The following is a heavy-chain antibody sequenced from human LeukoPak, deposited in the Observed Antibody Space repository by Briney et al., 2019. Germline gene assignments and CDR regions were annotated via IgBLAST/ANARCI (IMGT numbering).Heavy chain of an antibody. Sequence: SETLSLTCTVSGGSISSYYWSWIRQSPGKGLEWIGYIHRSGSTNYNPSLKSRVTISVDTSKNQFSLKMSSVTVADTAVYYCARPGPKWYFDLWGRGTLVTVSA. V-gene: IGHV4-4*09. J-gene: IGHJ2*01. CDR2: IHRSGST. CDR1: GGSISSYY. CDR3: ARPGPKWYFDL.